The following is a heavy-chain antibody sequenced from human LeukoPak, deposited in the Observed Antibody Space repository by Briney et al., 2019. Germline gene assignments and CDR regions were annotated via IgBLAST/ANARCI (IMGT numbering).Heavy chain of an antibody. CDR2: ISVYNGNT. D-gene: IGHD2-2*01. CDR3: ARGYCSSATCRHFDY. J-gene: IGHJ4*02. CDR1: GYAFTNYA. Sequence: ASVKVSCKASGYAFTNYAISWVRQAPGQGLEWMGWISVYNGNTNYAQKLQGRVAMTADTSTTTAYMELRSLRSDDTAVYYCARGYCSSATCRHFDYWGQGALVTVSS. V-gene: IGHV1-18*01.